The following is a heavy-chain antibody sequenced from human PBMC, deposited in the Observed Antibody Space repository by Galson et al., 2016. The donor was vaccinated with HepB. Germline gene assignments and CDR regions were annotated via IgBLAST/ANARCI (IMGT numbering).Heavy chain of an antibody. CDR1: GFIFSHYG. Sequence: RLSCAASGFIFSHYGMHGVRQAPGEGLEWVAMIWFDGSSKHHSDSVRGRFTISRDNSKNTLYLEMNSLRAEDTAVYYCATEDLSSPGNGALDIWGQGAMVTVSS. J-gene: IGHJ3*02. CDR3: ATEDLSSPGNGALDI. V-gene: IGHV3-33*01. D-gene: IGHD6-13*01. CDR2: IWFDGSSK.